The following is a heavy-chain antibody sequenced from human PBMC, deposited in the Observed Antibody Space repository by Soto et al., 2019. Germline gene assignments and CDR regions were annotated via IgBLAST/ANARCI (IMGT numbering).Heavy chain of an antibody. D-gene: IGHD3-10*01. CDR1: GGTFSNYA. J-gene: IGHJ6*02. V-gene: IGHV1-69*13. CDR3: ARGVRTGFYGMDV. CDR2: IIPMFGTS. Sequence: SVKVSCKASGGTFSNYAISWVRQAPGQGLEWVGGIIPMFGTSNYAQNFQGRVSITADESTSTAYMELSSLRSEDTAVYYCARGVRTGFYGMDVWGQGTTVTVSS.